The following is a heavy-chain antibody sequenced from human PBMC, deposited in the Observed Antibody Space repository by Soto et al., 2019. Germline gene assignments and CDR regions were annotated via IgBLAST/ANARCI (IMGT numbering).Heavy chain of an antibody. CDR1: GGTFSSYA. CDR3: ARGYYYDSSGPNDY. Sequence: ASVKVSCKASGGTFSSYAISWVRQAPGQGLEWMGWISAYNGNTNYAQKLQGRVTMTTDTSTSTAYMELRSLRSDDTAVYYCARGYYYDSSGPNDYWGQGTLVTVSS. V-gene: IGHV1-18*01. D-gene: IGHD3-22*01. J-gene: IGHJ4*02. CDR2: ISAYNGNT.